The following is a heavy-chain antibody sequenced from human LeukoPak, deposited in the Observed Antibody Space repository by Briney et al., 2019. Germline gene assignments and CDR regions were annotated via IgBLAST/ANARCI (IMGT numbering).Heavy chain of an antibody. D-gene: IGHD6-6*01. J-gene: IGHJ3*01. Sequence: SETLSLTCTVSGGYVSSYYWTWFRQPPLKGLEWIGFIYYTGTTDSNPSLKGRVTMSVDTSTNQFSLELSSVTAADTAVYYCATGSRSSTSDAFDVWGQGTMVTVSS. CDR3: ATGSRSSTSDAFDV. CDR2: IYYTGTT. V-gene: IGHV4-59*02. CDR1: GGYVSSYY.